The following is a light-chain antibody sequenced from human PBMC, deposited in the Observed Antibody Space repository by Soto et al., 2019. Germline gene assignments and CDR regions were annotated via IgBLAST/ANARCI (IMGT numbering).Light chain of an antibody. CDR3: QSYDSSLSGPGV. V-gene: IGLV1-40*01. J-gene: IGLJ3*02. Sequence: QSVLTQSPSASATPGQRVTISCTGSSSNIGAGYDVHWYQQLPGTAPKLLIYGNSNRPSGVPDRFSGSKSGTSASLAITGLQAEDEADYYCQSYDSSLSGPGVFGGGAKLTVL. CDR2: GNS. CDR1: SSNIGAGYD.